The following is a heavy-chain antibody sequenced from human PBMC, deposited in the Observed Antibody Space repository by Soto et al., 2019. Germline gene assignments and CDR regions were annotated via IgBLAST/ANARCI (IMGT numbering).Heavy chain of an antibody. J-gene: IGHJ5*02. CDR1: GGSINSGAYY. Sequence: QVQLHESGPGLVKPPQTLSLTCTVPGGSINSGAYYWGWVRQHPGKGLESIGAISYRGTTYYNPSLQGRITMSVDTSKTQLSLKLSSVTAADTAVYYCARMSATGTRWFDPWGPGTLVTVSS. CDR3: ARMSATGTRWFDP. V-gene: IGHV4-31*03. CDR2: ISYRGTT. D-gene: IGHD1-1*01.